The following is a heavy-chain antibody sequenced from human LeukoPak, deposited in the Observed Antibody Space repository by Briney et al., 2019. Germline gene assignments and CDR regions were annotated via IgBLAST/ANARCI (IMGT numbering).Heavy chain of an antibody. D-gene: IGHD1-26*01. CDR3: VRDVAGATDPDY. CDR2: IKQDGSEK. Sequence: GGSLRLSCAASGFTVSSNYMSWVRQAPGKGLEWVANIKQDGSEKYYVDSVKGRFTISRDNAKNSLYLQMSSLRAEDTAVYYCVRDVAGATDPDYWGQGTLVTVSS. CDR1: GFTVSSNY. J-gene: IGHJ4*02. V-gene: IGHV3-7*01.